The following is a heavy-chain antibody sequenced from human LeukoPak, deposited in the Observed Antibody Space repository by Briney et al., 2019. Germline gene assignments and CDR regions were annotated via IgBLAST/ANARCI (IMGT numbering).Heavy chain of an antibody. CDR2: INHSGST. CDR3: ARRYYYDSSGYYALDV. CDR1: GGSFSGYY. Sequence: SETLSLTCAVYGGSFSGYYWSWIRQPPGKGLEWIGEINHSGSTNYNPSLKSRVTISVDTSKNQFSLKLSSVTAADTAVYYCARRYYYDSSGYYALDVWGQGTTVTVSS. D-gene: IGHD3-22*01. V-gene: IGHV4-34*01. J-gene: IGHJ6*02.